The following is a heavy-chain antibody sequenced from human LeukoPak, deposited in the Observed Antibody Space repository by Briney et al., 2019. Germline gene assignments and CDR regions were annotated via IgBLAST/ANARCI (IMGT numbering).Heavy chain of an antibody. CDR3: ARQSIAVAGPIDY. CDR2: FYYSGST. D-gene: IGHD6-19*01. V-gene: IGHV4-39*01. Sequence: SETLSLTCTVSGGSISSSSYYWGWIRQPPGKGLEWIGSFYYSGSTYYNPSLKSRVTISVDTSKNQFSLKLSSVTAADTAVYYCARQSIAVAGPIDYWGQGTLVTVSS. J-gene: IGHJ4*02. CDR1: GGSISSSSYY.